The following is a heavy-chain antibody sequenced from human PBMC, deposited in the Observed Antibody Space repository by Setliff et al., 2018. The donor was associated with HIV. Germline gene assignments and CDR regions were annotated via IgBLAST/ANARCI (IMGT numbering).Heavy chain of an antibody. Sequence: ASEILSLTCTVSGGSISSTGYFWSWIRQPPGKGLEWIGFIFYDGNTYYMPSLKSRSAISVDASKNQFSLKLTSVTAADTAVYFCARVPFGVHRYYFDSWGQGKLVTVSS. CDR3: ARVPFGVHRYYFDS. D-gene: IGHD3-16*01. J-gene: IGHJ4*02. CDR1: GGSISSTGYF. CDR2: IFYDGNT. V-gene: IGHV4-30-4*01.